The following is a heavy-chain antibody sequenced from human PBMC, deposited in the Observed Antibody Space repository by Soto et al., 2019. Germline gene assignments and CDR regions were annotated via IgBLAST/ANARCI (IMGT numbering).Heavy chain of an antibody. CDR3: ASHDPGARFDP. Sequence: QVQLVQSGAEVKKPGASVKVSCKAPRYIFTAYFMHWVRQAPGQGREWMGCINPNNGATHYGLSFQGRVTMTRDTSISTAYMELSSLRSDDTAVYYCASHDPGARFDPWGQGTLVIVSS. CDR2: INPNNGAT. J-gene: IGHJ5*02. D-gene: IGHD1-1*01. CDR1: RYIFTAYF. V-gene: IGHV1-2*02.